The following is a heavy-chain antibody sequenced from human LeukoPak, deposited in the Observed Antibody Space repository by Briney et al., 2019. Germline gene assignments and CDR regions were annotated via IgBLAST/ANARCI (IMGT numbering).Heavy chain of an antibody. J-gene: IGHJ5*02. Sequence: GGSLRLSCAASGFTFTTYWMSWVRQLPGKGLEWVANINQDGTEKYYVDSVKGRFTISRDNAKNSLYLQMNSLRAEDTVVYYCAREMLAAVAAQSWGQGTLVTVSS. CDR3: AREMLAAVAAQS. CDR1: GFTFTTYW. CDR2: INQDGTEK. V-gene: IGHV3-7*01. D-gene: IGHD6-19*01.